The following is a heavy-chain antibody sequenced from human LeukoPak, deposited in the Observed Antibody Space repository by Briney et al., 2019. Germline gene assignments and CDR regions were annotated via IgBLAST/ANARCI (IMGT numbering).Heavy chain of an antibody. CDR1: GYTFTSYG. V-gene: IGHV1-18*01. Sequence: ASVKVSCKASGYTFTSYGISWVRQAPGQGLEWMGWVSAYNGNTNYAQKFQGRVTITTDESTSTAYMELSSLRSEDTAVYYCAREQLERQSYYYYYMDVWGKGTTVTVSS. J-gene: IGHJ6*03. CDR2: VSAYNGNT. CDR3: AREQLERQSYYYYYMDV. D-gene: IGHD1-1*01.